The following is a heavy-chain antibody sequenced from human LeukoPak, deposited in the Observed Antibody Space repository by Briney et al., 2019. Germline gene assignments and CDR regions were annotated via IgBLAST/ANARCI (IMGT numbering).Heavy chain of an antibody. D-gene: IGHD3-10*01. CDR2: IIPIFGTA. Sequence: GSSVKVSCKASGGTFRSYAISWVRQAPGQGLEWMGGIIPIFGTANYAQKFQGRVTITADESTSTAYMELSSLRSEDTAVYYCARVLWFGELLYYFDYWGQGTLVTVSS. CDR3: ARVLWFGELLYYFDY. V-gene: IGHV1-69*01. J-gene: IGHJ4*02. CDR1: GGTFRSYA.